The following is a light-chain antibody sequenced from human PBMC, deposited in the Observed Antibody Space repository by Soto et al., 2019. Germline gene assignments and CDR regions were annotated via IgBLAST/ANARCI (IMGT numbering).Light chain of an antibody. V-gene: IGKV3-11*01. CDR1: QSVSSY. Sequence: EIVLTQSPATLSLSPGERATLSCRASQSVSSYLVWYQQKPGQAPRLLIYDASNRATGIPSRFSGSGSGTDFHLTISSLEPEYFAAYYCQQRRNWPPLTFGGGTKVEIK. CDR2: DAS. CDR3: QQRRNWPPLT. J-gene: IGKJ4*01.